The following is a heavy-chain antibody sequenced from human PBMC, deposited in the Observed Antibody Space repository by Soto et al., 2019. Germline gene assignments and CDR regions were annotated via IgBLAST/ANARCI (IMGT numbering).Heavy chain of an antibody. J-gene: IGHJ5*02. D-gene: IGHD2-15*01. CDR2: INAGNGNT. Sequence: VASVKVSCKASGYTFTSYAMHWVRQAPGQRLEWMGWINAGNGNTKYSQKFQGRVTITRDTSASTAYMELSSLRSEDTAVYYCARGKYCSGGSCWWGWFDPWGQGTLVTVSS. V-gene: IGHV1-3*01. CDR3: ARGKYCSGGSCWWGWFDP. CDR1: GYTFTSYA.